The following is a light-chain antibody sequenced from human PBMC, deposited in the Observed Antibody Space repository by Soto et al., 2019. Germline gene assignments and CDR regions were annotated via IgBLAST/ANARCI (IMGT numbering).Light chain of an antibody. Sequence: DIQMTQSPSTLSGSVGDRVTITCRPSQTISSWLAWYQQKPGKAPKPLIYKASTLKSGVPSRFSGSGSGTEFTLTISSLQPDDCATYYCQHYNSYSEAFGQGTKVDIK. CDR2: KAS. V-gene: IGKV1-5*03. CDR3: QHYNSYSEA. CDR1: QTISSW. J-gene: IGKJ1*01.